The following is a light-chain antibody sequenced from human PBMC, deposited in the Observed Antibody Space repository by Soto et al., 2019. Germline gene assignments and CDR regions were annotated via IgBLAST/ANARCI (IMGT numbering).Light chain of an antibody. J-gene: IGKJ5*01. V-gene: IGKV3-20*01. CDR3: QQYGGSPAIT. CDR1: QSVSNNY. CDR2: GAS. Sequence: IVVTLSPATLSLYPGERATLSCRAIQSVSNNYLAWYQQKPGQAPRLLIYGASSRATGIPDRFRASASGTDFTLTISRLEPEDFAVYFCQQYGGSPAITFGQGTRLEI.